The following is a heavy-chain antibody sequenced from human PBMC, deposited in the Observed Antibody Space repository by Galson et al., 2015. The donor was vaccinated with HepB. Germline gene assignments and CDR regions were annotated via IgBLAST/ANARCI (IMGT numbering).Heavy chain of an antibody. D-gene: IGHD4-17*01. Sequence: TLSLTCTVSGGSINTGVHYWNWIRQHPGKGLEWIGYIYYSGTTHYNPSLTSRVTISLDTSKNQFSLRLSSVTAADTAVYYCARDYGDYARWFHPWGPGTLVTVSS. V-gene: IGHV4-31*03. CDR2: IYYSGTT. CDR3: ARDYGDYARWFHP. J-gene: IGHJ5*02. CDR1: GGSINTGVHY.